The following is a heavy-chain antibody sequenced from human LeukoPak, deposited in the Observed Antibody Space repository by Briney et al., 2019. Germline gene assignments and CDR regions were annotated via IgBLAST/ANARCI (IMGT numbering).Heavy chain of an antibody. CDR3: ARAAPNYYYYYMDV. CDR2: IIPVFGTA. V-gene: IGHV1-69*06. Sequence: SVKVSCKASGGSFIRYSITWVRQAPGQGLEWMGGIIPVFGTANYAQKFQGRVTITADKSTSTVYMELSTLRSEDTAVYYCARAAPNYYYYYMDVWGKGTTVTASS. J-gene: IGHJ6*03. D-gene: IGHD6-25*01. CDR1: GGSFIRYS.